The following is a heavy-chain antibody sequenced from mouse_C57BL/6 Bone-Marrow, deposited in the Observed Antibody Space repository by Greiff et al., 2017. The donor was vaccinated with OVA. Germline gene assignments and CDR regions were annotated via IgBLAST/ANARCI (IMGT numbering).Heavy chain of an antibody. D-gene: IGHD2-4*01. V-gene: IGHV7-3*01. J-gene: IGHJ3*01. CDR3: ARSGYDYDWFAY. Sequence: EVMLVESGGGLVQPGGSLSLSCAASGFTFTDYYMSWVRQPPGKALEWLGFIRNKANGYTTEYSASVKGRFTISRDNSQSILYLQMNALRAEDSATYYCARSGYDYDWFAYWGQGTLVTVSA. CDR2: IRNKANGYTT. CDR1: GFTFTDYY.